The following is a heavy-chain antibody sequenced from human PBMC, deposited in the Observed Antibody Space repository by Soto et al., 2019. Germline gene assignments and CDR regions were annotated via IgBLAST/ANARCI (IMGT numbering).Heavy chain of an antibody. D-gene: IGHD6-6*01. Sequence: SETLSLTCSIYSGSFSGYYWSWIRQPPGKGLEWIGEISQSGNTNYSPSLKSRVSISIDTSKKQFSLNLASVSAADTAVYYCARAPKVSGSSQTRPGFWGQGTLVTVSS. CDR1: SGSFSGYY. CDR2: ISQSGNT. CDR3: ARAPKVSGSSQTRPGF. J-gene: IGHJ4*02. V-gene: IGHV4-34*01.